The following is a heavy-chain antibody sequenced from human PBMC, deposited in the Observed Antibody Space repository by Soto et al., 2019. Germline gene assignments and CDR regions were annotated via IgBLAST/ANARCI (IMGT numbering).Heavy chain of an antibody. J-gene: IGHJ4*02. V-gene: IGHV4-39*01. Sequence: PSETLSLTCTVSGGSISSSSYYWGWIRQPPGKGLEWIGSIYYSGSTYYNPSLKSRVTISVDTSKNQFSLKLSSVTAADTAVYYCARQSHRYFDYWGQGTLVTVYS. CDR3: ARQSHRYFDY. CDR2: IYYSGST. CDR1: GGSISSSSYY.